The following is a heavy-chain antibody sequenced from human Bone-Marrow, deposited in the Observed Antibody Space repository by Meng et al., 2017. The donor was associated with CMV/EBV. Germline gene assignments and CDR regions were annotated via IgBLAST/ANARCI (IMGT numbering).Heavy chain of an antibody. D-gene: IGHD1-26*01. CDR1: GGSFSGYY. Sequence: SETLSLTCAVYGGSFSGYYWSWIRQPPGKGLEWIGEINHSGSTNYNPSLKSRVTISVDTSKNQFSLKLSSVTAADTAVYYCAADSGSWFDYWGQGTLVTVSS. CDR3: AADSGSWFDY. V-gene: IGHV4-34*01. CDR2: INHSGST. J-gene: IGHJ4*02.